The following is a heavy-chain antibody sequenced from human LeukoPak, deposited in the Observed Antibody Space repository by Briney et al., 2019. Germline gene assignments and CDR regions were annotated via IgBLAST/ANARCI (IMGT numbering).Heavy chain of an antibody. CDR3: ARDSRVCGGTHY. D-gene: IGHD2-21*01. J-gene: IGHJ4*02. V-gene: IGHV4-30-2*01. CDR1: GGSISSGGYY. CDR2: IYHSGST. Sequence: SQTLSLTCTVSGGSISSGGYYWSWIRQPPGKGLEWIGYIYHSGSTYYNPSLKSRVTISVDRSKNQFSLKLSSVTAADTAVYYCARDSRVCGGTHYWGQGTLVTVSS.